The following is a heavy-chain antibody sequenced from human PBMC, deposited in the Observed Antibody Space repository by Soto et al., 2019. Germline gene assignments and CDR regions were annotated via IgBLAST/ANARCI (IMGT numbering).Heavy chain of an antibody. D-gene: IGHD1-7*01. CDR3: ARDEGLLITGTTLPGY. CDR2: IWYDGSNK. V-gene: IGHV3-33*01. CDR1: GLTFSSYG. J-gene: IGHJ4*02. Sequence: GGSLRLSWAASGLTFSSYGMHWVRQAPGKGLEWVAVIWYDGSNKYYADSVKGRFTISRDNSKNTLYLQMNSLRAEDTAVYYCARDEGLLITGTTLPGYWGQGTLVTVSS.